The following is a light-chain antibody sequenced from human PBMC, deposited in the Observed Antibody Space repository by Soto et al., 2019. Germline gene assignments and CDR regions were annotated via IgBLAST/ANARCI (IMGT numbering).Light chain of an antibody. V-gene: IGKV1-5*03. Sequence: DLQMTQSPSTLSASVGDRVSITCRASQSVSGWLAWYQQKPGKAPKLLMYQASSLESGVPSRFSGSGSGTEFTLTISSLQPDDLATYYCQQYNSYSRTFGQGTKVEI. J-gene: IGKJ1*01. CDR1: QSVSGW. CDR3: QQYNSYSRT. CDR2: QAS.